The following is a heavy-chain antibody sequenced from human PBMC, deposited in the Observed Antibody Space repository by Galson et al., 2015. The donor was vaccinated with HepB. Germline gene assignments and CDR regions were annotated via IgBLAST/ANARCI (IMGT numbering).Heavy chain of an antibody. D-gene: IGHD4-17*01. CDR3: TTDASQQPRATVTTFGAFDI. CDR1: GFTFSNAW. J-gene: IGHJ3*02. Sequence: SLRLSCAASGFTFSNAWMSWVRQAPGKGLEWVGRIKSKTDGGTTDYAAPVKGRFTISRDDSKNTLYLQMNSLKTEDTAVYYCTTDASQQPRATVTTFGAFDIWGQGTMVTVSS. V-gene: IGHV3-15*01. CDR2: IKSKTDGGTT.